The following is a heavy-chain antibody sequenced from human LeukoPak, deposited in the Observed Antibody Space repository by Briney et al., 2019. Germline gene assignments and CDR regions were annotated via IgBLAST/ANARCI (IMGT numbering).Heavy chain of an antibody. D-gene: IGHD1-26*01. CDR2: IYHSETT. CDR3: ARGWSYPYYFDY. Sequence: PSETLSLTCAVSGYPISSGYYWGWIRQPPGKGLEWIGTIYHSETTYYNPSLKSRVTISVDTSKNQFSLKLSSVTAADTAVYYCARGWSYPYYFDYWGQGTLVTVSS. J-gene: IGHJ4*02. V-gene: IGHV4-38-2*01. CDR1: GYPISSGYY.